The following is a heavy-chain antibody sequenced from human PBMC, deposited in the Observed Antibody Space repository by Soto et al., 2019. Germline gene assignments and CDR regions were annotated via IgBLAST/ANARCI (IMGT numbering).Heavy chain of an antibody. CDR3: VRGAGAVGTRAFYI. Sequence: SQALSPTCAISGDSVSSNSAAWNWIRQSPSRGFEWLGRTYYRSKCYNDYAISVKSRIIINPVTSKNHISLQLNSVSPDDTALYYCVRGAGAVGTRAFYILGEGTMVTFS. CDR1: GDSVSSNSAA. CDR2: TYYRSKCYN. V-gene: IGHV6-1*01. D-gene: IGHD2-21*01. J-gene: IGHJ3*02.